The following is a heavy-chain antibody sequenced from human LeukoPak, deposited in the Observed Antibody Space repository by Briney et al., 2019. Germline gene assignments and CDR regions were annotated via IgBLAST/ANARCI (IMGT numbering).Heavy chain of an antibody. Sequence: SETLSLTCTVPGGSISSHYWSWIRQPPGKGPEWTGYNHHSGSTNYNPSLKSRVTISVDTSKNQFSLKLSSVTAADSAVHYCARAYYDFWSGSYYYYMDVWGKGTTVTVSS. D-gene: IGHD3-3*01. CDR3: ARAYYDFWSGSYYYYMDV. J-gene: IGHJ6*03. CDR1: GGSISSHY. V-gene: IGHV4-59*11. CDR2: NHHSGST.